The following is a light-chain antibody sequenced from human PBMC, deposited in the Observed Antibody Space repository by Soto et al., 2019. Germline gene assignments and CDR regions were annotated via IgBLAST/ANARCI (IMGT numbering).Light chain of an antibody. Sequence: DIQMTQSPSTLSASVGDRVTITCRASQSISSWLAWYQQKPGKAPKLLIYDASSLESGVPSRFSGSGSGTEFTLTISSLQPDDFATYYCQQYKSYWTVGQGTKVDVK. CDR2: DAS. CDR3: QQYKSYWT. CDR1: QSISSW. V-gene: IGKV1-5*01. J-gene: IGKJ1*01.